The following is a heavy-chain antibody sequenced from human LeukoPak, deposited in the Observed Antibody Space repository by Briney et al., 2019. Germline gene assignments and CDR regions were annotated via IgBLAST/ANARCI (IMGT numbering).Heavy chain of an antibody. V-gene: IGHV1-18*01. CDR2: ISAYNGNT. CDR1: GYTFTSYG. Sequence: ASVKVSCKASGYTFTSYGISWVRQAPGQGLEWMGWISAYNGNTNYAQKLQGRVTMTTDTSTSTAYMELGSLRSDDTAVYYCARDVGYYDSSGYYLRAFDIWGQGTMVTVSS. CDR3: ARDVGYYDSSGYYLRAFDI. J-gene: IGHJ3*02. D-gene: IGHD3-22*01.